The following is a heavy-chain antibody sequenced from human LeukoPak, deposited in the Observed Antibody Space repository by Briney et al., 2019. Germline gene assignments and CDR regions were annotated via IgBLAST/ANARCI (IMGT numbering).Heavy chain of an antibody. D-gene: IGHD2-2*01. J-gene: IGHJ4*02. Sequence: GASVKVSCKASGYTFTNFGISWVRQAPGQRPEWVAWISPYDGDTDYAQKFQGRVTLTADTSTSTAYMEMRSLRSDDTAVYYCARAEYQLQNTRWRFDYWGQGTLVTVPS. CDR1: GYTFTNFG. V-gene: IGHV1-18*04. CDR3: ARAEYQLQNTRWRFDY. CDR2: ISPYDGDT.